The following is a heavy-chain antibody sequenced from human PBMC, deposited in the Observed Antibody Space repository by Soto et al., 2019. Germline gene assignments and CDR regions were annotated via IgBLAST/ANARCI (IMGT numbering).Heavy chain of an antibody. V-gene: IGHV3-74*01. CDR3: ARVAVGSYYFDY. CDR2: VNPDGSDA. J-gene: IGHJ4*02. CDR1: GFTFSSYW. D-gene: IGHD6-13*01. Sequence: EVQPVESGGGVVQPGGSLRLSCAASGFTFSSYWMHWVRQAPGKGLVWVSRVNPDGSDASYADSVKGRFTISRDNAKNTLYLQMNSLRAEDTAVYYCARVAVGSYYFDYWGQGTLLTVSS.